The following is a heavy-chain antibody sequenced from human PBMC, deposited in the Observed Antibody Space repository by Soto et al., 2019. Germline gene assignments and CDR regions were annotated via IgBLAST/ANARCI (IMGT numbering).Heavy chain of an antibody. J-gene: IGHJ4*02. CDR1: GFTFSSYA. CDR2: ISGSGGST. V-gene: IGHV3-23*01. CDR3: AKEGFHCSGGSCYSGYFDY. Sequence: PGGSLRLSCAASGFTFSSYAMNWVRQAPGKGLEWVSGISGSGGSTYYADSVKGRFTISRDNSKNTLYLQMNSLRAEDTAVYYCAKEGFHCSGGSCYSGYFDYWGQGTLLVTVSS. D-gene: IGHD2-15*01.